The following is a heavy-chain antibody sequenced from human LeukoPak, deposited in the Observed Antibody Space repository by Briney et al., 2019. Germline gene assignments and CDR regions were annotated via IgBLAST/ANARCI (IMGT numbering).Heavy chain of an antibody. D-gene: IGHD5-18*01. J-gene: IGHJ4*02. CDR2: IIPIFGTA. CDR1: GGTXSSYA. V-gene: IGHV1-69*13. CDR3: ARDADTAMGRTRSYYFGY. Sequence: SSVKVSCKASGGTXSSYAISWVRQAPGQGLEWMGGIIPIFGTANYAQKFQGRVTITADESTSTAYMELSSLRSEDTAVYYCARDADTAMGRTRSYYFGYWGQGTLVTVSS.